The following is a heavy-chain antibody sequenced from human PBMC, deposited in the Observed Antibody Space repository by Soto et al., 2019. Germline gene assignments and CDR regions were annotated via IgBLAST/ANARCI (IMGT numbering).Heavy chain of an antibody. V-gene: IGHV1-18*04. CDR2: ISAYNGNT. CDR3: ERVGYFDWLSPVNYYYYGMDV. D-gene: IGHD3-9*01. Sequence: GSVKVSCKASGYTFTSYGISWVRQAPGQGLEWMGWISAYNGNTNYAQKLQGRFTMTTDTSTSTAYMELRSLRSDDTAVYYCERVGYFDWLSPVNYYYYGMDVWGQGTTVTVSS. CDR1: GYTFTSYG. J-gene: IGHJ6*02.